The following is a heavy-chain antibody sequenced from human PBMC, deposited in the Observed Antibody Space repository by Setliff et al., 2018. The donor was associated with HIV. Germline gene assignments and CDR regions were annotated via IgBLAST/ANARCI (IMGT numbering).Heavy chain of an antibody. V-gene: IGHV1-18*04. J-gene: IGHJ4*02. CDR1: GYTFTNYG. D-gene: IGHD6-6*01. CDR2: ISGYSSDT. CDR3: AREVVPTSEYHTFDS. Sequence: ASVKVSCKASGYTFTNYGISWLRQAPGQGLEWMGWISGYSSDTKYAEKVQGRVTMTTDTSTGTAYMELRSLRSDDTAVYYCAREVVPTSEYHTFDSWGQGSLVTVSS.